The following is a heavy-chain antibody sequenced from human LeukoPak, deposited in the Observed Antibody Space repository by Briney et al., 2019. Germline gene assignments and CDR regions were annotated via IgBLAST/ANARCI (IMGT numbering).Heavy chain of an antibody. Sequence: GGSLRPSCVASEFTSSSYNMNWVRQAPGKGLGWLSSINPSSSYINYADSVKGRFTISRDNAKNSVYLQMSSLRAEDTAVYYCARDKDRTSAGRCYLPDDWGQGTLVTVSS. D-gene: IGHD2-15*01. V-gene: IGHV3-21*01. CDR2: INPSSSYI. J-gene: IGHJ4*02. CDR3: ARDKDRTSAGRCYLPDD. CDR1: EFTSSSYN.